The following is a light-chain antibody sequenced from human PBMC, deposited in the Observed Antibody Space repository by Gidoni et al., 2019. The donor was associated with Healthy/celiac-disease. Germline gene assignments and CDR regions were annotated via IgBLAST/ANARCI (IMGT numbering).Light chain of an antibody. CDR1: SGSVSTSYY. CDR3: GLYMGSGMYV. V-gene: IGLV8-61*01. Sequence: QTVVTQEPSFSVSPGGTVTLTCGLSSGSVSTSYYPSWYQQTPGQAPLTLIYNTNTRSSGVPDRFSGSILGNKAALIITGAQADDECDYYCGLYMGSGMYVFGTGTKLTV. J-gene: IGLJ1*01. CDR2: NTN.